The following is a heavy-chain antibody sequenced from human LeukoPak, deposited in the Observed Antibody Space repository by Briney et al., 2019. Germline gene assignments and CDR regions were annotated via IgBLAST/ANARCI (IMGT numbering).Heavy chain of an antibody. CDR1: GYTFTDYY. Sequence: ASVKVSCKASGYTFTDYYMHWVQQAPGKGLEWMGWISAYNGNTNYAQKLQGRVTMTTDTSTSTAYMELKNLRSDDTAAFYCARVRLGYCSSTSCYQYYYMDVWGEGTTVTVSS. CDR2: ISAYNGNT. V-gene: IGHV1-18*01. J-gene: IGHJ6*03. CDR3: ARVRLGYCSSTSCYQYYYMDV. D-gene: IGHD2-2*01.